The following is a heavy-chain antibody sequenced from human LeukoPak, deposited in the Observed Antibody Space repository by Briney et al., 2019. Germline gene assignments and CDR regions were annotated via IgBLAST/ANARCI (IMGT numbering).Heavy chain of an antibody. D-gene: IGHD3-22*01. CDR1: GYKFNSFW. Sequence: GESLKISCKGSGYKFNSFWIGWVRQMPGKGLEWMGIIYPDDSDTNIRYSPSFQGQVTISVDKSISTAYLQWSSLKASDTAMYYCARHWTYHSSGSAFDIWGQGTLVTVSS. J-gene: IGHJ3*02. CDR2: IYPDDSDTNI. V-gene: IGHV5-51*01. CDR3: ARHWTYHSSGSAFDI.